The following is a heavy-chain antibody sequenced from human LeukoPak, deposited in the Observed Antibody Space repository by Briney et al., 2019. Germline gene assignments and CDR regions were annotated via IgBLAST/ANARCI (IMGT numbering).Heavy chain of an antibody. CDR3: ATQPYDSDESRYRPHDD. J-gene: IGHJ4*02. CDR2: IKQDGSEK. V-gene: IGHV3-7*03. Sequence: GGSLRLSCAASGFSFSTYWMSWVRQAPGKGLEWVANIKQDGSEKYYVDSVKGRLTISRDNAKHSLYLQMNSLRAEDTAVYYCATQPYDSDESRYRPHDDWGRGILVTVFS. CDR1: GFSFSTYW. D-gene: IGHD3-22*01.